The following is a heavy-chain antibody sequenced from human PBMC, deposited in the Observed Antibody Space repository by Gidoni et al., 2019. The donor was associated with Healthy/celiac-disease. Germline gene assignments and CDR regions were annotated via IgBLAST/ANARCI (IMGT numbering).Heavy chain of an antibody. V-gene: IGHV4-39*01. CDR3: ASPRVDIVATINRGGFDY. J-gene: IGHJ4*02. CDR1: GGSISSSSYY. D-gene: IGHD5-12*01. Sequence: QLQLQESGPGLVKPSETLSLTCTVSGGSISSSSYYWGWIRQPPGKGLEWIGSIYYSGSTYYNPSLKSRVTISVDTSKNQFSLKLSSVTAADTAVYYCASPRVDIVATINRGGFDYWGQGTLVTVSS. CDR2: IYYSGST.